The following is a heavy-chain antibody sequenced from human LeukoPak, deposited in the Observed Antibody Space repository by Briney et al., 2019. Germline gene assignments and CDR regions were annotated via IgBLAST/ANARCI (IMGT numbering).Heavy chain of an antibody. D-gene: IGHD3-3*01. CDR3: AKDRALAAYDFWSGYYDYDY. CDR2: ISGSGGST. J-gene: IGHJ4*02. CDR1: GFTFSSYA. V-gene: IGHV3-23*01. Sequence: GGSLRLSCAASGFTFSSYAMSWVRQAPGKGLEWVSAISGSGGSTYYADSVKGRLTISRDNSKNTLYLQMNSLRAEDTAVYYCAKDRALAAYDFWSGYYDYDYWGQGTLVTVSS.